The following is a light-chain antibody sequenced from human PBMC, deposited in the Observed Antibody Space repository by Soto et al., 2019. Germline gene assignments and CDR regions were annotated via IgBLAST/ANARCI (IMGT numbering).Light chain of an antibody. CDR3: SSCTSTSTYV. Sequence: QSVLTQPASVSGSPGQSITISCTGTSSDVGGYNYVSWYQQYPGKAPRLIIYHVSNPPSGVSDRFSGSKSGNSASLTISGLQAEDEADYYCSSCTSTSTYVFGTGTKVTVL. J-gene: IGLJ1*01. CDR2: HVS. CDR1: SSDVGGYNY. V-gene: IGLV2-14*01.